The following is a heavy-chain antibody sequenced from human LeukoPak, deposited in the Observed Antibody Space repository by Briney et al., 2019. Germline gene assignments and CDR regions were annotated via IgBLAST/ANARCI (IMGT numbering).Heavy chain of an antibody. Sequence: AGSLRLSCAASGFTFSNYWMSWVRQAPGKGLEYVSAISANGGSTYYAKSMKGRFTISRDNSKNTLYLQMGSLRAEDMAVYYCARVSRSIASYGTDVWGQGTTVTVSS. CDR2: ISANGGST. CDR3: ARVSRSIASYGTDV. J-gene: IGHJ6*02. CDR1: GFTFSNYW. V-gene: IGHV3-64*01.